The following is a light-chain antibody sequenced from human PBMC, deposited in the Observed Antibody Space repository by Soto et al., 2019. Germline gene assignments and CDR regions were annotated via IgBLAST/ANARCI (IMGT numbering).Light chain of an antibody. CDR3: RQYHDWPPLT. V-gene: IGKV3-15*01. CDR1: QSVSGK. J-gene: IGKJ4*01. CDR2: GAS. Sequence: EIVMTQSPATLSVSPGERATLSCRASQSVSGKLAWYQQKPGQAPSLLIYGASTRATGIPARFSGSGSGTKFTLITSSLQYEDFAVYYCRQYHDWPPLTFGGGSKVEI.